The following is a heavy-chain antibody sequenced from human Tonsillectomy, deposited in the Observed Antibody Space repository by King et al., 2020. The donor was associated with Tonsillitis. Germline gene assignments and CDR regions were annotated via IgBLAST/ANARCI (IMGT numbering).Heavy chain of an antibody. CDR2: ISGSGCSK. Sequence: VQLVESGGGLVQPGGSLRLSCAASGFTFSSYAMRWVRQAPGKGLEWVSAISGSGCSKYYADSVKGRFTISRDNSKNTRDLQMNSLRAEGTAVYYCVKDRLSGWYPDYCFDYWGQGTLVTVSS. V-gene: IGHV3-23*04. CDR1: GFTFSSYA. D-gene: IGHD6-19*01. J-gene: IGHJ4*02. CDR3: VKDRLSGWYPDYCFDY.